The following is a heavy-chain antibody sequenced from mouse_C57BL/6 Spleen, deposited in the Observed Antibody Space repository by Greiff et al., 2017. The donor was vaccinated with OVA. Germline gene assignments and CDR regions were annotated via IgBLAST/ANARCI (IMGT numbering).Heavy chain of an antibody. CDR3: ARDYYGSSYGYAMDY. V-gene: IGHV8-12*01. CDR1: GFSLSTSGMG. Sequence: QVTLKESGPGILQSSQTLSLTCSFSGFSLSTSGMGVSWIRQPSGKGLEWLAHIYWDDDKRYNPSLKSRLTISKDTSRNQVFLKITSVDTADTATYYCARDYYGSSYGYAMDYWGQGTSVTVSS. D-gene: IGHD1-1*01. CDR2: IYWDDDK. J-gene: IGHJ4*01.